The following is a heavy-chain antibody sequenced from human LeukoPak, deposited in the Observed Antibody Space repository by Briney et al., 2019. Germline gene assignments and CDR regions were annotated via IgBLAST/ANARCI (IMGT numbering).Heavy chain of an antibody. Sequence: GESLKISCKASGFDFTSFWIGWVRQMPGKGLDWMGIVSPPDSDTRYNPSFRGQVTFSVDMSINTAYLQWSSLKASDTAMYYCASATPNSGYDGHNTPLFDYWGQGTLVTVSS. CDR2: VSPPDSDT. D-gene: IGHD5-12*01. CDR1: GFDFTSFW. V-gene: IGHV5-51*01. CDR3: ASATPNSGYDGHNTPLFDY. J-gene: IGHJ4*02.